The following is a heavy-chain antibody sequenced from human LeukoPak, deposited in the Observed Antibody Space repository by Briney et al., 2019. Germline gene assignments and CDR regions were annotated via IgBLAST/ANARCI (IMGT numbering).Heavy chain of an antibody. CDR2: ISGSGGST. D-gene: IGHD3-10*01. J-gene: IGHJ6*03. CDR3: AKGKNYGSGSYFSYYYYYYMDV. V-gene: IGHV3-23*01. CDR1: GFTFSSYA. Sequence: GGSLRLSCAASGFTFSSYAMSWVRQAPGKRLEWVSAISGSGGSTYYADSVKGRFTISRDNSKNSLYLQMNSLRAEDTAVYYCAKGKNYGSGSYFSYYYYYYMDVWGKGTTVTVSS.